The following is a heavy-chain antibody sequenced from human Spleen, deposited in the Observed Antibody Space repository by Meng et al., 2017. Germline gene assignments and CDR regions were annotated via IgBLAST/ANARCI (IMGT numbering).Heavy chain of an antibody. D-gene: IGHD1-26*01. CDR1: GFTFSSYA. Sequence: GESLKISCAASGFTFSSYAMHWVRQAPGKGLEWVAVISYDGSNKYYADSVKGRFTISRDNSKNTLYLQMNSLRAEDTAVYYCARGGSGSYFYYYGMDVWGQGTTVTVSS. CDR3: ARGGSGSYFYYYGMDV. CDR2: ISYDGSNK. J-gene: IGHJ6*02. V-gene: IGHV3-30*07.